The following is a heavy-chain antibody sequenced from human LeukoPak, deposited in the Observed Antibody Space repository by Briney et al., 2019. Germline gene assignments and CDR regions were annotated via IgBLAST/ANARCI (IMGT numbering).Heavy chain of an antibody. Sequence: ASVKVSCKASGYTFTSYGISWVRRAPGQGPEWMGWISAYNGNTNYAQKLRGRVTMTTDTSTSTAYMELRSLRSDDTAVYYCARRMASPYYYDSSGYYSEWGQGTLVTVSS. CDR3: ARRMASPYYYDSSGYYSE. CDR1: GYTFTSYG. D-gene: IGHD3-22*01. J-gene: IGHJ4*02. V-gene: IGHV1-18*01. CDR2: ISAYNGNT.